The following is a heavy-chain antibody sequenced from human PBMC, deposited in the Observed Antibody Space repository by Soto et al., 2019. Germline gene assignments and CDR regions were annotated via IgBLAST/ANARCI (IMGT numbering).Heavy chain of an antibody. Sequence: PSETLSLTCAVYGGSFIGYYWSWIRQPPWKGLEWIGEINHSGSTNYNPSLKSRVTISVDTSKNQFSLKLSSVTAADTAVYYCARYRNSCYDYYYYYYMDIWGKGTTVTVSS. CDR3: ARYRNSCYDYYYYYYMDI. V-gene: IGHV4-34*01. CDR1: GGSFIGYY. J-gene: IGHJ6*03. D-gene: IGHD5-12*01. CDR2: INHSGST.